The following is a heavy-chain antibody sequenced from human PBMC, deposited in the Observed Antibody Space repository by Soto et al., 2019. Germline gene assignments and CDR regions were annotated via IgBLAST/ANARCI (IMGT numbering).Heavy chain of an antibody. CDR1: GYSFTSYW. CDR3: ARSIAAAGTLFLDYYGMDV. J-gene: IGHJ6*02. V-gene: IGHV5-10-1*01. D-gene: IGHD6-13*01. CDR2: IDPSDSYT. Sequence: EVQLVQSGAEVKKPGESLRISCKGSGYSFTSYWISWVRQMPGKGLEWMGRIDPSDSYTNYSPSFQGHVTISADKSISTAYMQLSSQKASDTAMNNCARSIAAAGTLFLDYYGMDVWGQGTTVTVSS.